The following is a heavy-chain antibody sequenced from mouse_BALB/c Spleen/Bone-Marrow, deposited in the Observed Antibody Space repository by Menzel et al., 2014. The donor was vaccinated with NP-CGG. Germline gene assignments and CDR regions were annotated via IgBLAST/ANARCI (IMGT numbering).Heavy chain of an antibody. CDR1: GYTFTDYY. Sequence: VQLQQSGAELARPGTSVKLSCKASGYTFTDYYINWVKQRTGQGLEWIGEIYPGSGNTYYNEKFKGKATLTADKSSSTVNIHLSSLTSEDSAVYFCARDHYGNYEGFDCWGQGTLVTVSA. D-gene: IGHD2-1*01. J-gene: IGHJ3*01. CDR2: IYPGSGNT. V-gene: IGHV1-77*01. CDR3: ARDHYGNYEGFDC.